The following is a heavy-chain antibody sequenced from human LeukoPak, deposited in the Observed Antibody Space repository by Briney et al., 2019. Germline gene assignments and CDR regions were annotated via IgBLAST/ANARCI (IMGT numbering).Heavy chain of an antibody. J-gene: IGHJ6*03. CDR1: GYSISNGYY. V-gene: IGHV4-38-2*02. CDR3: ARGRNTMVRGAIGAETRYYYPYYMDV. CDR2: VSHRGST. D-gene: IGHD3-10*01. Sequence: TPSETLSLTCTVSGYSISNGYYWGWIRQSPGKGLEWVGSVSHRGSTYYNPSLRSRVTISVDTSKNHFSLKLSSVTAADTALYYCARGRNTMVRGAIGAETRYYYPYYMDVWGKGTTVTVSS.